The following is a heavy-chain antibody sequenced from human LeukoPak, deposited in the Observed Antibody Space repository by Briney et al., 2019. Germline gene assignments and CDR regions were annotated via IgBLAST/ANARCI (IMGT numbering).Heavy chain of an antibody. CDR1: GFTVSSNY. CDR2: IYSGGST. D-gene: IGHD2-2*01. CDR3: ARDSCSSTSCYPYHGMDV. V-gene: IGHV3-53*01. Sequence: GGSLRLSCAASGFTVSSNYMSWVRQAPGKGLEWVSVIYSGGSTYYADSVKGRFTISRDNSKNTLYLQMNSLRAEDTAVYYCARDSCSSTSCYPYHGMDVWGQGTTVTVSS. J-gene: IGHJ6*02.